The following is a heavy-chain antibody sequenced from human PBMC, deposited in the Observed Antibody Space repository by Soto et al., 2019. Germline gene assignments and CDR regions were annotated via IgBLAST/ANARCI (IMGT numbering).Heavy chain of an antibody. CDR3: ARDYRSGSYPHFDP. D-gene: IGHD3-10*01. CDR2: VSAFNGNT. J-gene: IGHJ5*02. CDR1: GYTFNRYG. V-gene: IGHV1-18*01. Sequence: GALGEVSCKAFGYTFNRYGISWVRQAPGQGLEWVGWVSAFNGNTDHAQKLQGRVTMTTDTSTSTAYMELRSLSSDDTGVYYCARDYRSGSYPHFDPWGQGTLVTVSS.